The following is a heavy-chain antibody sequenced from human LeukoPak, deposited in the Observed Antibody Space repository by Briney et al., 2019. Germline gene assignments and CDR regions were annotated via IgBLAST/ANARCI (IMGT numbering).Heavy chain of an antibody. CDR2: IYTSGST. Sequence: SETLSLTCTVSGGSISSGSYYWSWIRQPAGKGLEWIGRIYTSGSTNYNPSLKSRVTISVDTSKNQFSLKLSSVTAADTAVYYCARDARGFDDAFDIWGQGTMVTVSS. J-gene: IGHJ3*02. D-gene: IGHD3-3*01. CDR1: GGSISSGSYY. V-gene: IGHV4-61*02. CDR3: ARDARGFDDAFDI.